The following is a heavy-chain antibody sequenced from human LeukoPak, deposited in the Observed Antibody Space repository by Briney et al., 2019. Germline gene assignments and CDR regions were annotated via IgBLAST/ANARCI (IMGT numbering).Heavy chain of an antibody. J-gene: IGHJ4*02. D-gene: IGHD6-6*01. CDR3: ARIGYSSSSFDF. V-gene: IGHV3-7*05. CDR2: IKQDGSVE. Sequence: PGGSLRLSCAASGFIFSGSAMHWVRQASGKGLEWVANIKQDGSVEYYVVSVKGRLTISRDNAKESLYLQMNSLRAEDTAVYYCARIGYSSSSFDFWGQGTLVTVSS. CDR1: GFIFSGSA.